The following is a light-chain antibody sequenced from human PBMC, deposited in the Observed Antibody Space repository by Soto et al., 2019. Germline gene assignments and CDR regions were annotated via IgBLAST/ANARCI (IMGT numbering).Light chain of an antibody. V-gene: IGKV3-15*01. Sequence: EIVITQSPATLSVSPGERATLSCRASQSVSSYLSWYHQKPGQAPRLLIYGASTRVTGIPARFSGSGSGTEFTLTISSLQSEDFAVYYCQQYKNGWTFGQGTKVDIK. CDR1: QSVSSY. CDR3: QQYKNGWT. CDR2: GAS. J-gene: IGKJ1*01.